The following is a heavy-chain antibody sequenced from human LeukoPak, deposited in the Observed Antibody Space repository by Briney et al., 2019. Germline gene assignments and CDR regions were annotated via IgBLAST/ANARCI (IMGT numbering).Heavy chain of an antibody. Sequence: PGGSLRLSCAASGFTISGHWMHWVRQGPGKGLVWVSRINSDGNSIAYADSVKGQFTISRDNANNMLYLQMNSLRAEDTAIYYCAREDTTLVASSRLDYWGQGTLVTVSS. J-gene: IGHJ4*02. CDR2: INSDGNSI. CDR3: AREDTTLVASSRLDY. V-gene: IGHV3-74*01. D-gene: IGHD5-18*01. CDR1: GFTISGHW.